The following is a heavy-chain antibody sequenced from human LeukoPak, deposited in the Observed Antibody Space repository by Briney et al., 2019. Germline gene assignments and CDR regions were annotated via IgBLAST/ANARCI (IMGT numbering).Heavy chain of an antibody. J-gene: IGHJ6*02. Sequence: GESLKISCEGSGYKFSDYWIGWVRQMPGKGLEWMGIIYPDEYDTRYSPSFQGQVTISVDKSLATAYLQWNSLEASDTAMYFCARHGLYGCRGGRCYTSFYYYGMDVWGQGTTVTVSS. D-gene: IGHD2-15*01. CDR2: IYPDEYDT. CDR3: ARHGLYGCRGGRCYTSFYYYGMDV. V-gene: IGHV5-51*01. CDR1: GYKFSDYW.